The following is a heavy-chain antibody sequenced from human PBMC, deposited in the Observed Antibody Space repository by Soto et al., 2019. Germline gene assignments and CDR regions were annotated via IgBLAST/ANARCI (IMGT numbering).Heavy chain of an antibody. D-gene: IGHD5-18*01. CDR3: ARDQRRIQAGGYGMDV. Sequence: QVQLVQSGAEVKKPGSSVKVSCKASGGTFSSYTISWVRQAPGQGLEWMGRIIPILGIANYEPKFQGRVTITAEKTTSTAYMERSSLRSEDTDVYYCARDQRRIQAGGYGMDVWGQGTTVTVSS. V-gene: IGHV1-69*08. CDR2: IIPILGIA. J-gene: IGHJ6*02. CDR1: GGTFSSYT.